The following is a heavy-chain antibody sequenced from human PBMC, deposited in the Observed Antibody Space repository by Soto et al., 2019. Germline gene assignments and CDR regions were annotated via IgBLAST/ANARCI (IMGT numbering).Heavy chain of an antibody. CDR2: IRSKANSYAT. Sequence: GGSLRLSCAASGFTFSGSAMHWVRQASGKGLEWVGRIRSKANSYATAYAASVKGRFTISRDDSKNTAYLQMNSLKTEDTAVYYCTSRPTVFDYWGQGTLVIVSS. J-gene: IGHJ4*02. V-gene: IGHV3-73*01. CDR1: GFTFSGSA. D-gene: IGHD4-4*01. CDR3: TSRPTVFDY.